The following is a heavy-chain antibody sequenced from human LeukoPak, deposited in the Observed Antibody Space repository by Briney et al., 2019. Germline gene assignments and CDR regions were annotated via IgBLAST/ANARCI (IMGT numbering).Heavy chain of an antibody. CDR2: ISRSSSYI. CDR1: GFTFSSYS. CDR3: ARGSDFDY. Sequence: GGSLRLSCAASGFTFSSYSMNWVRQAPGKGLDWVSSISRSSSYIYYADSVKGRFSIPRDNAKNSLYLQMNSLRAEDTAVYYCARGSDFDYWGQGTLVTVSS. V-gene: IGHV3-21*01. J-gene: IGHJ4*02.